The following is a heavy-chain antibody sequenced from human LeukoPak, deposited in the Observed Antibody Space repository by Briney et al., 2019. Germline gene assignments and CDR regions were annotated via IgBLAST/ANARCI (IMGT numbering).Heavy chain of an antibody. V-gene: IGHV5-51*01. CDR3: ARTAVAGTGGWYFDL. J-gene: IGHJ2*01. D-gene: IGHD6-19*01. Sequence: GESLKISCKASGYSFTSYWIGWVRQMPGKGLEWMGIIYPGDSDTRYSPSFQGQVTISADKSISTAYLQWSSLKASDTAMYYCARTAVAGTGGWYFDLWGRGTLVTVSS. CDR2: IYPGDSDT. CDR1: GYSFTSYW.